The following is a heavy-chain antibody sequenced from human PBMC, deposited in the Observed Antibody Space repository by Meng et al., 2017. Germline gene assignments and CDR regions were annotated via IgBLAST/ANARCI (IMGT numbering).Heavy chain of an antibody. CDR3: ARGRDTAKSGY. J-gene: IGHJ4*02. V-gene: IGHV4-31*03. CDR2: LYYTGTT. Sequence: QVPLQESGPGLVKPSQTLSLTCSVSGGPISSGNYHWSWFRQHPGKGLEWIGTLYYTGTTFYNPSLMSRPTISLDTSKNQFSLNLNSMTAADTAIYYCARGRDTAKSGYWGQGTLVTVSS. CDR1: GGPISSGNYH. D-gene: IGHD5-18*01.